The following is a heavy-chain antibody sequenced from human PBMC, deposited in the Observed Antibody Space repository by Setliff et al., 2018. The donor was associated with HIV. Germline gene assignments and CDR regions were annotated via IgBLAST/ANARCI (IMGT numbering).Heavy chain of an antibody. J-gene: IGHJ3*02. D-gene: IGHD3-10*01. V-gene: IGHV4-61*02. CDR2: IYTSG. Sequence: PSETLSLTCTVSGDSISSGGYYWSWIRQPAGQGLEWIGRIYTSGNTNYNPSTNYNPSLKSRVTISGQTSNNQFSLQLTSVTAADTAVYYCARAPTHYFGNNKSSWPDAFDIWGLGTMVTVS. CDR1: GDSISSGGYY. CDR3: ARAPTHYFGNNKSSWPDAFDI.